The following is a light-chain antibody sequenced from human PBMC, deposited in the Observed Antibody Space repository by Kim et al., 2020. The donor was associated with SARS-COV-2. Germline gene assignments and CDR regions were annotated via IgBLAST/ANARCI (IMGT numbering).Light chain of an antibody. V-gene: IGLV4-60*03. Sequence: SSTSPSLGPSVKLTCTLISGHSAYIIAWHQQNRAGSVIYNREGGVPDRFSGSSSGADHYLTISNLQSEDKANYYCETWDSHTHYVFGTGTKVTVL. CDR1: SGHSAYI. J-gene: IGLJ1*01. CDR3: ETWDSHTHYV. CDR2: GSVIY.